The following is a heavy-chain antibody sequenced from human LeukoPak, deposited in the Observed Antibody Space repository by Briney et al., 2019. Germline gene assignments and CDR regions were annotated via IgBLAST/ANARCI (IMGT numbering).Heavy chain of an antibody. V-gene: IGHV1-18*01. J-gene: IGHJ6*03. Sequence: ASVKVSCKASGYTFSNYAINWVRQAPGQGLEWMGWISTYNGNTNYAQKLQDRVTMTTDTSTSTAYMELRSLRSDDTAVYYCARDNSGSYLYYYYYYMDVWGKGTTVTISS. CDR1: GYTFSNYA. CDR2: ISTYNGNT. CDR3: ARDNSGSYLYYYYYYMDV. D-gene: IGHD1-26*01.